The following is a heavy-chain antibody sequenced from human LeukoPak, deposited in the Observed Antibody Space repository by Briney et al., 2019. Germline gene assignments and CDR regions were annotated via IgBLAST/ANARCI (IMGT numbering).Heavy chain of an antibody. CDR1: GFTFSSYA. D-gene: IGHD5-12*01. CDR2: IIGSGGST. V-gene: IGHV3-23*01. J-gene: IGHJ6*02. CDR3: AKDLGNGYDLDYYYYYGMDV. Sequence: PGGSLRLSCAASGFTFSSYAMSWVSQAPGKVLEWVSVIIGSGGSTYYADSVKGRFTISRDNSKNTLYLQMNSLRAEDTAVYYCAKDLGNGYDLDYYYYYGMDVWGQGTTVTVSS.